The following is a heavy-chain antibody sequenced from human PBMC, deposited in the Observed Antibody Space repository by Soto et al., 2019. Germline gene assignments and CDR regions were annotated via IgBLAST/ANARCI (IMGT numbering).Heavy chain of an antibody. CDR2: ISAYNGNT. CDR1: GYTFTSYG. CDR3: ARARRWDIVVVVAATYAFDI. V-gene: IGHV1-18*01. D-gene: IGHD2-15*01. J-gene: IGHJ3*02. Sequence: ASVKVSCKASGYTFTSYGISWVRQAPGQGLEWMGWISAYNGNTNYAQKLQGRVTMTTDTSTSTAYMELRSLRSDDTAVYYCARARRWDIVVVVAATYAFDIWGQGTMVTVSS.